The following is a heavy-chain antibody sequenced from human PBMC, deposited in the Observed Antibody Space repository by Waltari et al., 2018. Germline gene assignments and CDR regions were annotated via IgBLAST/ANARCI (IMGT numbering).Heavy chain of an antibody. CDR2: IKKDGITK. Sequence: EVQLVESGGDLVQPGGSLRLSCAASGFSFSDTWRGWVRQAPGKGLELVANIKKDGITKDYVGSVQGRFTIHRDNVENSLYLEMNSLRGEDTAVYYCARHGDFCFDYWGQGILVTVSS. V-gene: IGHV3-7*01. CDR3: ARHGDFCFDY. J-gene: IGHJ4*02. CDR1: GFSFSDTW. D-gene: IGHD4-17*01.